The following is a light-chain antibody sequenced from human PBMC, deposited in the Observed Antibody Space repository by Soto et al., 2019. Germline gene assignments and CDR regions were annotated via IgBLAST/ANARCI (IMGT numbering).Light chain of an antibody. CDR1: QGIGIY. J-gene: IGKJ1*01. CDR2: AAS. V-gene: IGKV1-27*01. Sequence: GDRVPITCRASQGIGIYLAWYQQKPGKVPELLIYAASTLQSGVPSRFRGSGSGTDFTLTINNLQPEDFATYYCQKYNSAPRTFGQGTKVE. CDR3: QKYNSAPRT.